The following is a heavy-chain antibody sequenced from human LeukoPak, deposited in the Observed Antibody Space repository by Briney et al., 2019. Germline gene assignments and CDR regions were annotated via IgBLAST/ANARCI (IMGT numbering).Heavy chain of an antibody. V-gene: IGHV1-2*02. CDR3: ARAAAGTNYHYYMDV. CDR2: INPNSGGT. J-gene: IGHJ6*03. D-gene: IGHD6-13*01. CDR1: GYTFTGYY. Sequence: RASVKVSCKASGYTFTGYYMHWVRQAPGQGLEWMGWINPNSGGTNYAQKFQGRVTMTRDTSISTAYMELSRLRSDDTAVYYCARAAAGTNYHYYMDVWGKGTTVTVSS.